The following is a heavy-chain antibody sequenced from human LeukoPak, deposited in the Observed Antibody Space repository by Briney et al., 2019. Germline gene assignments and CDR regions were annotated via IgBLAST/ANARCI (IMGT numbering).Heavy chain of an antibody. D-gene: IGHD2-15*01. CDR3: VKTFRYCSGGSCQDY. CDR1: GFTFSSCA. CDR2: IGSNGGSI. V-gene: IGHV3-64D*06. Sequence: QPGGSLRLSCSASGFTFSSCAMHWVRQAPGKGLEYVSVIGSNGGSIYYADSVNGRCTISRDNSKNTLYLQMSSLRAEDTAVYYCVKTFRYCSGGSCQDYWGQGTLVTVSS. J-gene: IGHJ4*02.